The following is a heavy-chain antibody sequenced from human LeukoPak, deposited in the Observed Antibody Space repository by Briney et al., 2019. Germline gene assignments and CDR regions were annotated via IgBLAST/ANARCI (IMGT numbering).Heavy chain of an antibody. CDR2: IYYSGST. CDR3: ARQIDSSSFDYYYYMDV. J-gene: IGHJ6*03. V-gene: IGHV4-39*01. CDR1: GGSFSGYY. D-gene: IGHD6-6*01. Sequence: SETLSLTCAVYGGSFSGYYWGWIRQPPGKGLEWIGSIYYSGSTYYNPSLKSRVTISVDTSKNQFSLKLSSVTAADTAVYYCARQIDSSSFDYYYYMDVWGKGTTVTVSS.